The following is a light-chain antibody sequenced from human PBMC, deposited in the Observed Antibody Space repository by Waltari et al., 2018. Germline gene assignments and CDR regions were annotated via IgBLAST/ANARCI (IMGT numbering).Light chain of an antibody. CDR3: QQYNDLYS. CDR1: RRVGGW. Sequence: DIQITQSPSALSASVGDTVTINCRTSRRVGGWMAWFQQKPDKAPRLLIYEASSLADGVPSRFSGSGSATEFTLTISGLQPDDFATYYCQQYNDLYSFGRGTKVDIK. CDR2: EAS. V-gene: IGKV1-5*01. J-gene: IGKJ3*01.